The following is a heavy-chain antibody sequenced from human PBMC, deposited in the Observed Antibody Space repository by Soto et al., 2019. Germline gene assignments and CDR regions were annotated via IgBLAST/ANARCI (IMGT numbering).Heavy chain of an antibody. D-gene: IGHD1-1*01. J-gene: IGHJ4*02. V-gene: IGHV2-5*02. Sequence: QITLRESGPTRVKPTQTLTLTCTFSGFSLSARPVAVGWIRQPPGKALERLALIYWDDDKRYSPSLMSRLTSTKDTSKHQVVLTMTNSDPLDTAIYYCVHRAGIDGNWNGGYFDYWGQGALVTVSS. CDR3: VHRAGIDGNWNGGYFDY. CDR2: IYWDDDK. CDR1: GFSLSARPVA.